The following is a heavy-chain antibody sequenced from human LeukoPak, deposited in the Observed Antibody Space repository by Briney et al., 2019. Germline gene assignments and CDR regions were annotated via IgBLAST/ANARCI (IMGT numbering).Heavy chain of an antibody. CDR2: INPNSGGT. J-gene: IGHJ4*02. CDR3: ARDRGYYDSSGYYLYYFDY. V-gene: IGHV1-2*02. Sequence: ASAKVSCEASGYTFTGYYMHWVRQAPGQGLEWMGWINPNSGGTNYAQKSQGRVTMTRDTSISTAYMEPSRLRSDDTAVYYCARDRGYYDSSGYYLYYFDYWGQGTLVTVYS. CDR1: GYTFTGYY. D-gene: IGHD3-22*01.